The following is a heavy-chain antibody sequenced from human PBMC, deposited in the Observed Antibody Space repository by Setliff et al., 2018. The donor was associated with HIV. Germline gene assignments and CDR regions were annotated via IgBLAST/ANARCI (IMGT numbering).Heavy chain of an antibody. D-gene: IGHD5-18*01. CDR3: ASTGGYSYGFFDS. J-gene: IGHJ4*02. CDR1: GGSISINNYY. Sequence: PSETLSLTCTVSGGSISINNYYWAWVRQPPGKGLEWIGSVHKSGNSYYKPSLKSRVTISVDTSKNQFSLKLSSVTAADTAVYYCASTGGYSYGFFDSWGQGALVTVSS. CDR2: VHKSGNS. V-gene: IGHV4-39*07.